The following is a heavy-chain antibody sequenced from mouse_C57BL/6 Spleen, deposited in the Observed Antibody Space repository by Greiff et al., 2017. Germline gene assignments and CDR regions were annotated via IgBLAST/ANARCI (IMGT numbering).Heavy chain of an antibody. CDR3: ARMKVYYGSREAWFAY. J-gene: IGHJ3*01. CDR1: GFTFSSYA. D-gene: IGHD1-1*01. Sequence: EVHLVESGGGLVKPGGSLKLSCAASGFTFSSYAMSWVRQTPEKRLEWVATISAGGSYTYYPDNVKGRFTITRDNAKNNLYLQMSHLKSEDTAMYYCARMKVYYGSREAWFAYWGQGTLVTVSA. CDR2: ISAGGSYT. V-gene: IGHV5-4*01.